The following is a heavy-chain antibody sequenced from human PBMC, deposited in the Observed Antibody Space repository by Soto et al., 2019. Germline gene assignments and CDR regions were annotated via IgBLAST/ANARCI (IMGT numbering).Heavy chain of an antibody. V-gene: IGHV4-34*01. Sequence: QVQLQQWGAGLLKPSETLSLTCAVYGGSFSGYYWSWIRQPPGKGLEWIGEINHSGSTNYNPSLKSRVTISVDTSKNQFSLKLSFVTAADTAVYYCASELTYYVPGGPKANWFDPWGQGTLVTVSS. CDR3: ASELTYYVPGGPKANWFDP. J-gene: IGHJ5*02. CDR1: GGSFSGYY. CDR2: INHSGST. D-gene: IGHD3-3*01.